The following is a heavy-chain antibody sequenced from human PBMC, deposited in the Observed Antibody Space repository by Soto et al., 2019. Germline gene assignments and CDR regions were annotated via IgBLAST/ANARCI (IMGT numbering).Heavy chain of an antibody. CDR2: INIYGSST. J-gene: IGHJ3*02. CDR3: ARFRVPI. V-gene: IGHV3-74*01. Sequence: EVQLVESGGGLVQPGGSLRPSCAASGFTFRSYWMHWIRQAPGEGLVWASRINIYGSSTSYADSVKGRFTISRDNAKNTLYLQMNSLRAEDTAIYYCARFRVPIWGQGTMVTVST. CDR1: GFTFRSYW. D-gene: IGHD3-3*01.